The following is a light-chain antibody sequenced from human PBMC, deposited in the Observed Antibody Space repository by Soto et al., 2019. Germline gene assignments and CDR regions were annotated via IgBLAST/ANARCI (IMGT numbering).Light chain of an antibody. CDR3: QQRSSAIT. CDR2: GAS. V-gene: IGKV3-11*01. Sequence: EIVLMQFPSTLTLSPGEGATLSYRASQSINSFLAWYQQRRGQAPRLLIHGASNRATGIPARFSGRGSGTDFTLTISSLEPEDFAVYYCQQRSSAITFGQGTRLEI. CDR1: QSINSF. J-gene: IGKJ5*01.